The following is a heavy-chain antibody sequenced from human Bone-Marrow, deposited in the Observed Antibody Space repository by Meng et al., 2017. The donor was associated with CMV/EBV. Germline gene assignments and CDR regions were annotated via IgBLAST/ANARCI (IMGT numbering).Heavy chain of an antibody. Sequence: SETLSLTCTVAGGSISSRSYYWGWIRQPPGRGLEWIGRIYYSGRTSYNPSLKSRVTISVDTSKNQFSLERSSVTAADTAVYYCAGERNYDILTGYYPPVDWGQGTLVTVSS. CDR1: GGSISSRSYY. CDR3: AGERNYDILTGYYPPVD. CDR2: IYYSGRT. J-gene: IGHJ4*02. D-gene: IGHD3-9*01. V-gene: IGHV4-39*01.